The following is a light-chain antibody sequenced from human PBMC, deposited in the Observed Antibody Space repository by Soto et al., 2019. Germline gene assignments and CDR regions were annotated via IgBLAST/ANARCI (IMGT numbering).Light chain of an antibody. Sequence: EFVLTQSPGTLSLSPGERATLSCRASQSVSSSYLAWYQQKPGQAPRLLIYDASSRATGIPDRFSGSGSGTDFTLTISRLEPEDFAVYYCQQYGSSSYTFGQGTKLEIK. V-gene: IGKV3-20*01. CDR2: DAS. J-gene: IGKJ2*01. CDR3: QQYGSSSYT. CDR1: QSVSSSY.